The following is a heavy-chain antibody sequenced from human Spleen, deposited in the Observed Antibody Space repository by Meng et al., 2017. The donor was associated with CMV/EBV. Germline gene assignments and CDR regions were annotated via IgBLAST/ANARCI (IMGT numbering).Heavy chain of an antibody. V-gene: IGHV3-20*03. D-gene: IGHD3-10*01. CDR3: VKGLYGSEISSDNY. Sequence: GSEFILDNYGMDWISQVPEKGLEWVSGINWNGDKKGYVDSVKSRFSISRNNTKNSLYLQMNSLRVEDTDLYYCVKGLYGSEISSDNYWDQGTLVTVSS. CDR2: INWNGDKK. J-gene: IGHJ4*02. CDR1: EFILDNYG.